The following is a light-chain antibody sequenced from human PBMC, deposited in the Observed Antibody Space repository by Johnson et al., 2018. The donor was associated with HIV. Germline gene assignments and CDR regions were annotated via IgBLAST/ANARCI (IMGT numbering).Light chain of an antibody. CDR3: GTWHSSLSGGGV. CDR1: SSNIGSNY. V-gene: IGLV1-51*02. Sequence: SVLTQPPSVSAAPGQKVTILCSGSSSNIGSNYVSWYQQLPVTAPKLLIYENNKRPSGIHDRFSGSNSGTTSTWACPALQPGDEADYFGGTWHSSLSGGGVFGTGTKLTDL. J-gene: IGLJ1*01. CDR2: ENN.